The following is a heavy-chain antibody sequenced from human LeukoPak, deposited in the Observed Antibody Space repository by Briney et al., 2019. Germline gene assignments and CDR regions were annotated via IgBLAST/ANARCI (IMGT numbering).Heavy chain of an antibody. V-gene: IGHV3-74*01. J-gene: IGHJ4*02. Sequence: GGTLRLSCAVSGFTFSSYWMHCGPGAPGNGLVWVSRIGSDVSSTTSADSVKGRFTFSRHNAKNTLYLQMNSLRAEDTAVYYSARGDDSSGWYAGMWVYWGQGTLVTVSS. CDR3: ARGDDSSGWYAGMWVY. CDR1: GFTFSSYW. CDR2: IGSDVSST. D-gene: IGHD6-19*01.